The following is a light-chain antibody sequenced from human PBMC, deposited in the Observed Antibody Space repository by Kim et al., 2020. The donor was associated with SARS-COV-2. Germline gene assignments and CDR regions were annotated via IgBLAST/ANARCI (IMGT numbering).Light chain of an antibody. CDR1: EGIKND. CDR2: AAS. CDR3: LQHNRYPRT. Sequence: DIQMTQSPSSLSASLGDRVTISCRASEGIKNDLGWYQQKPGKAPKCLIYAASILQSGVPSRFSGSGSGTEFTLTINNLQPEDFATYYCLQHNRYPRTFGQGTKVDIK. J-gene: IGKJ1*01. V-gene: IGKV1-17*02.